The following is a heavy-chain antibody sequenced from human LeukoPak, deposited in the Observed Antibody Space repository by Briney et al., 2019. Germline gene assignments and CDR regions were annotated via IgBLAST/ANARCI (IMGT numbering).Heavy chain of an antibody. V-gene: IGHV4-39*07. Sequence: SETLSLTCTVSGGSISSSGYYWGWIRQPPGKGLEWIGSIYYSGSTYYNPSLKSRVTISVDTSKNQFSLKLSSVTAADTAVYYCARDYDSSGYYSPGVDYWGQGTLVTVSS. CDR3: ARDYDSSGYYSPGVDY. D-gene: IGHD3-22*01. CDR1: GGSISSSGYY. CDR2: IYYSGST. J-gene: IGHJ4*02.